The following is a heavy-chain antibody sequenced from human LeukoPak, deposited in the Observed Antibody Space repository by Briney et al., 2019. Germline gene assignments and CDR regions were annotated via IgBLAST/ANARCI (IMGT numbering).Heavy chain of an antibody. J-gene: IGHJ4*02. CDR1: GGTFSSYA. D-gene: IGHD2-2*02. CDR3: ARDPRYCSSTSCYIDY. CDR2: IIPIFGIA. V-gene: IGHV1-69*04. Sequence: SVKVSCKASGGTFSSYAISWVRQAPGQGLEWMGRIIPIFGIANYTQKFQGRVTITADKSTSTAYMELSSLRSEDTAVYYCARDPRYCSSTSCYIDYWGQGTLVTVSS.